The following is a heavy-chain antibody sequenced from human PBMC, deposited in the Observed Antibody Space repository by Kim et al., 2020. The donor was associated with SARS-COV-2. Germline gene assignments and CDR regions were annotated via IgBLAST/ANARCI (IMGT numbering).Heavy chain of an antibody. J-gene: IGHJ6*02. Sequence: KGRFTISRDNSKNTLYLQMNSLRAEDTAVYYCAKGSMAAYYYYYYGMDVWGQGTTVTVSS. V-gene: IGHV3-30*02. D-gene: IGHD6-19*01. CDR3: AKGSMAAYYYYYYGMDV.